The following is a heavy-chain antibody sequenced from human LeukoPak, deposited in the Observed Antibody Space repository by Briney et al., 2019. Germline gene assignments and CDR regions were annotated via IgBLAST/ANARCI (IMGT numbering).Heavy chain of an antibody. CDR2: ITSAGDR. V-gene: IGHV3-13*01. Sequence: PGGSLRLSCAASGFFFNTNAMSWVRQATGKGLEWVSTITSAGDRYYPGSVKGRFTISRENAKNSLYLQMDSLRAGDTAVYYCAREACNGNSCYLLDYWGQGTLVTVSS. CDR3: AREACNGNSCYLLDY. CDR1: GFFFNTNA. D-gene: IGHD2-15*01. J-gene: IGHJ4*02.